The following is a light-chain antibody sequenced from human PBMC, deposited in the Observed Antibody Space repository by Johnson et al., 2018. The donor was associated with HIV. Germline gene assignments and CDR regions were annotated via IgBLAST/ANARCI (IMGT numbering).Light chain of an antibody. V-gene: IGLV1-51*01. CDR1: SSNIGNNY. CDR3: GTWDSSLSAYV. Sequence: QSVLTKPASVSAASGQKVNISCSGSSSNIGNNYVSWYQQLPGTAPKLLIYDNNKRPSGIPDRFSGSKSGTSATLGITGLQTGDEADYYCGTWDSSLSAYVFGTGTKVTAL. J-gene: IGLJ1*01. CDR2: DNN.